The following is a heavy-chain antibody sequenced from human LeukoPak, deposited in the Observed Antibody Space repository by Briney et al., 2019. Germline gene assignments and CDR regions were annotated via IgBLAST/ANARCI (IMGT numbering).Heavy chain of an antibody. CDR2: INPGSGAT. V-gene: IGHV1-46*01. CDR3: ARDGPGYTSTSTDYMDV. D-gene: IGHD6-13*01. CDR1: GYTFRIYY. Sequence: ASVKVSCKASGYTFRIYYMHWVRQAPGQGLEWMGIINPGSGATTYAQSFQDRISITRDTSTSTSYMELSSLRSEDTAVYYCARDGPGYTSTSTDYMDVWGKGTTVTVSS. J-gene: IGHJ6*03.